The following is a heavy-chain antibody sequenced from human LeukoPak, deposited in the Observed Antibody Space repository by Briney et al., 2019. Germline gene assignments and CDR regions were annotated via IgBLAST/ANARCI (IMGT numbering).Heavy chain of an antibody. CDR2: IYSGGST. J-gene: IGHJ4*02. V-gene: IGHV3-53*01. D-gene: IGHD3-22*01. CDR1: GFTVSSNY. CDR3: ARGSSGYYYSLLGY. Sequence: GGSLRLSCAASGFTVSSNYMSWVRQAPGKGLEWVSVIYSGGSTYYADSVKGRFTISSDNSKNTVYLQMNSLRAEDTAVYYCARGSSGYYYSLLGYWGQGTLVTVSS.